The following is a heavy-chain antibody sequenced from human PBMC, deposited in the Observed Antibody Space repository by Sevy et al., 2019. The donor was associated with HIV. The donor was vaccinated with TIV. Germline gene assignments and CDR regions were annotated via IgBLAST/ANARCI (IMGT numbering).Heavy chain of an antibody. V-gene: IGHV3-48*02. J-gene: IGHJ6*02. Sequence: GSLRLSCAASGFTFSSYSMNWVRQAPGKGLEWVSYISSSSSTIYYADSVKGRFTISRDNAKNSLYLQMNSLRDEDTAVYYCARASSPYDFWSGYYYYYYGMDVWGQGTTVTVSS. CDR2: ISSSSSTI. CDR1: GFTFSSYS. D-gene: IGHD3-3*01. CDR3: ARASSPYDFWSGYYYYYYGMDV.